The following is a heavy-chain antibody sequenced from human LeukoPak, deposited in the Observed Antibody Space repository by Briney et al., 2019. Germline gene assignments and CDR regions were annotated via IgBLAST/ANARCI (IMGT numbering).Heavy chain of an antibody. CDR2: INPNSGGT. D-gene: IGHD3-22*01. J-gene: IGHJ5*02. CDR3: ARDRFYYDSSGYYWFDP. Sequence: ASVKVSCKASGYTFTGYYMHWVRQAPGQGLEWMGRINPNSGGTNYAQKFQGRVTMTRDTSISTAYMELSRLRSDDTAVYYCARDRFYYDSSGYYWFDPWGQGTLVTVSS. CDR1: GYTFTGYY. V-gene: IGHV1-2*06.